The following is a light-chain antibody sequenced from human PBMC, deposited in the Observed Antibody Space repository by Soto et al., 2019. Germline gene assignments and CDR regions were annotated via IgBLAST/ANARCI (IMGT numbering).Light chain of an antibody. V-gene: IGLV2-14*01. Sequence: QSVLTQPASVSGSPGQSITISCTGTSSDVGGYNYVSWYQQHAGKAPKLMIFEISYRPSGVSNRFSGSKSGNTASLTISGLQAEDEADYYCNSYTSSNTWVFGGGTKRAVL. CDR1: SSDVGGYNY. J-gene: IGLJ3*02. CDR2: EIS. CDR3: NSYTSSNTWV.